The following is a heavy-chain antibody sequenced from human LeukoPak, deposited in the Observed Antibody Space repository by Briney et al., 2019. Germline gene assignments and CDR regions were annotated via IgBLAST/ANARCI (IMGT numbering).Heavy chain of an antibody. CDR2: IYYSGST. Sequence: SETLSLTCTLSGGSINIYYWSCIRKPPGKGQEGIGYIYYSGSTSYARSLKCRVSISVDTSKYQISLKLSFLTAADTAAYYCASSYYDSSGYLRIYMFGMDVWGQGTTVTVSS. CDR3: ASSYYDSSGYLRIYMFGMDV. J-gene: IGHJ6*02. V-gene: IGHV4-59*08. D-gene: IGHD3-22*01. CDR1: GGSINIYY.